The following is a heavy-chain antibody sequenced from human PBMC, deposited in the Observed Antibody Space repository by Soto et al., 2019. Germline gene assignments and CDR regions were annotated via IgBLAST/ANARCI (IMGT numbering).Heavy chain of an antibody. CDR1: GLSLSSYE. CDR2: ISGSGGST. Sequence: PEGSLRLSCAASGLSLSSYEMSWVRQAPGKGLEWSSAISGSGGSTYYADSVKGRFTISRDNSKNTLYLQMNSLRAEDTAVYYCAKPFARSSWYSYYYYGMDVWGQGTTVTVAS. D-gene: IGHD6-13*01. J-gene: IGHJ6*02. V-gene: IGHV3-23*01. CDR3: AKPFARSSWYSYYYYGMDV.